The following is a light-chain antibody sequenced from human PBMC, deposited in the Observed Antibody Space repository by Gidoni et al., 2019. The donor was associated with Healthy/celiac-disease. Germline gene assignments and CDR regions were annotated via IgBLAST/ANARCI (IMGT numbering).Light chain of an antibody. CDR2: AAS. CDR1: QSISSY. Sequence: DIQMSPSSSSLSASVGDRVTITCRASQSISSYLKWYQQKPGKAPKLMIYAASSLQSGVQSRCSGSGAGTDFTLTISSLQPEDLATYYCQQSYSTPSFGPXTRVEIK. CDR3: QQSYSTPS. V-gene: IGKV1-39*01. J-gene: IGKJ3*01.